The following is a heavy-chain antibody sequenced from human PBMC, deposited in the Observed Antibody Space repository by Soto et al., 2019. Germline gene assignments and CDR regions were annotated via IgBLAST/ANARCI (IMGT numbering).Heavy chain of an antibody. Sequence: QVQLVQSGAEVRKPGSSVKVSCESSGGTFSRYAINWVRQAPGQGHEWMGGVIPPYNSAAYEQKFQGRVKITADTSTSTAYMELSSMRSEDTAVYYCALRANRGLDVWGQGPKVTVSS. J-gene: IGHJ6*02. D-gene: IGHD2-8*01. CDR1: GGTFSRYA. CDR2: VIPPYNSA. CDR3: ALRANRGLDV. V-gene: IGHV1-69*06.